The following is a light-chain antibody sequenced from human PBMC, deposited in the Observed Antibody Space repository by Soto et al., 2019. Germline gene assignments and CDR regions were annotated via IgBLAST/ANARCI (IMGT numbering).Light chain of an antibody. CDR3: QQRSNWPPYT. CDR2: DAS. J-gene: IGKJ2*01. V-gene: IGKV3-11*01. Sequence: EIVLTQSPATLSLSPGERATLSCRARQGVSSYLAWYQQKPGQAPRLLIYDASNRATGIPARFSGSVSGTDFTLTISSLEPEDFAVYYCQQRSNWPPYTFGQGTKLEIK. CDR1: QGVSSY.